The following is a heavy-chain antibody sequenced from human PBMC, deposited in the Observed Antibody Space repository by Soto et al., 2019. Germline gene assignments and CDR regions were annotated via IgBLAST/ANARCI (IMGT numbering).Heavy chain of an antibody. CDR2: ISSYNGYT. Sequence: ASVKVSCKASGYTFTSYGITWVRQAPGQGLEWMGLISSYNGYTNYAQKLQGRFTISRDNSKKSLYLQMNSLRAEETAVYYCARDGLCSPHYNGVCLYYYYYGMDVWGQGTTVTVSS. D-gene: IGHD2-8*01. J-gene: IGHJ6*02. CDR3: ARDGLCSPHYNGVCLYYYYYGMDV. CDR1: GYTFTSYG. V-gene: IGHV1-18*01.